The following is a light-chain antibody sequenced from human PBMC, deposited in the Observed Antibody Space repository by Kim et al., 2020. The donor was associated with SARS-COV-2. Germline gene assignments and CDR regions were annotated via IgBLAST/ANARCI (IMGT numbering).Light chain of an antibody. V-gene: IGKV2-30*01. CDR2: KVS. CDR3: MQGSYMPYT. J-gene: IGKJ2*01. Sequence: DVVMTQSPLSLPVTLGQPASISCRSSQSLVYSDGYTYLNWFQQRPGQSPRRLIYKVSNRDSGVPDRFSGSGSGSDFTLKITRVEAEDVGVYYCMQGSYMPYTFGQGTKLEI. CDR1: QSLVYSDGYTY.